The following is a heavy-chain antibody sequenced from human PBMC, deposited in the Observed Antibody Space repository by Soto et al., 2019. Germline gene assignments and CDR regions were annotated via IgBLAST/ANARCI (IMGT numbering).Heavy chain of an antibody. V-gene: IGHV1-8*02. CDR3: ARPGLGGFGELLPYYYYYYGMDV. CDR2: MNPNSGNT. Sequence: ASVKVSCKASGGTFSSYAISWVRQAPGQGLEWMGWMNPNSGNTGYAQKFQGRVTMARNTSISTAYMELSSLRSEDTAVYYCARPGLGGFGELLPYYYYYYGMDVWGQGTTVTVSS. J-gene: IGHJ6*02. CDR1: GGTFSSYA. D-gene: IGHD3-10*01.